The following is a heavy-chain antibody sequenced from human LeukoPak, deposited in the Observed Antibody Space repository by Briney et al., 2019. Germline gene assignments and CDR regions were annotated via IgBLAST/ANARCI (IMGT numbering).Heavy chain of an antibody. CDR2: ISGSGGST. J-gene: IGHJ4*02. CDR1: GFTFSSYA. D-gene: IGHD3-10*01. Sequence: GGSLRLSCAASGFTFSSYAMSWVRQAPGKGLEWVSAISGSGGSTYYADSVKGRFTISRDNSKNTLYLQMNSLRAEDTAVYYCARDEFEEYYFDYWGQGTLVTVSS. CDR3: ARDEFEEYYFDY. V-gene: IGHV3-23*01.